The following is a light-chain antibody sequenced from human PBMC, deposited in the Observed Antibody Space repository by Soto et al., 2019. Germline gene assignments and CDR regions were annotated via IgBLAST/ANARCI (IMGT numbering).Light chain of an antibody. V-gene: IGKV3-15*01. J-gene: IGKJ1*01. CDR1: QSVRSS. Sequence: EILLTQSAATLSVSPGERATPSCRASQSVRSSLAWYQHKPGQSPRLLIYGASTRATGIPARFSGSRSGTELTLTISSLQSEDFAVYYCQQYNNWPTFGQGTRWIS. CDR2: GAS. CDR3: QQYNNWPT.